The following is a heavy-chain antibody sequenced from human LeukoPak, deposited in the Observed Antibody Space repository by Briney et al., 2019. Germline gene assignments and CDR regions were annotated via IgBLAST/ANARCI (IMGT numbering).Heavy chain of an antibody. CDR2: INHSGST. D-gene: IGHD3-22*01. J-gene: IGHJ5*02. CDR3: ARRPSNYYDSSGYPNWFDP. CDR1: GGSFSGYY. Sequence: SETLSLTCAVHGGSFSGYYWSWIRQPPGKGLEWIGEINHSGSTNYNPSLKSRVTISVDTSKNQFSLKLSSVTAADTAVYYCARRPSNYYDSSGYPNWFDPWGQGTLVTVSS. V-gene: IGHV4-34*01.